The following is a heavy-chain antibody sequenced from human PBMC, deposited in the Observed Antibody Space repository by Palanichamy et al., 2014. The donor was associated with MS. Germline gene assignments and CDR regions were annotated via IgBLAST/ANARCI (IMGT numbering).Heavy chain of an antibody. J-gene: IGHJ4*02. CDR2: ISGNGGSI. D-gene: IGHD2-15*01. CDR1: FSTYA. Sequence: FSTYAMSWVRQAPGKGLEWISAISGNGGSIYYADSVKGRLTISRDNFKNILYLQMHSLGADDTAVYYCAKRRGYCSGTSCYVNQYYFDYWGQGTLVTVSS. V-gene: IGHV3-23*01. CDR3: AKRRGYCSGTSCYVNQYYFDY.